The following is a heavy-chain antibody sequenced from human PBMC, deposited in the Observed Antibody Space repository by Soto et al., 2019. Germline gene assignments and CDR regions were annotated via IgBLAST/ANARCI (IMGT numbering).Heavy chain of an antibody. D-gene: IGHD3-3*01. CDR2: ISGSGGST. CDR3: ANFWSGYYLFDY. CDR1: GFTFSSYA. V-gene: IGHV3-23*01. Sequence: EVQLLESGGGLVQPGGSLRLSCAASGFTFSSYAMSWVRQAPGKGLEWVSAISGSGGSTYYADSVKGRFTISRDNSKNTLYLQMNSLRAEDTAVYYRANFWSGYYLFDYWGQGTLVTVSS. J-gene: IGHJ4*02.